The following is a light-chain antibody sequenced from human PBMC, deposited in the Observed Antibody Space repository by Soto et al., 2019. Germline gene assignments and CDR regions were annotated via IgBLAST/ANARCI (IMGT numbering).Light chain of an antibody. V-gene: IGKV1-39*01. CDR3: QQGYTSAIT. J-gene: IGKJ5*01. CDR1: QSIGKH. Sequence: DIQMTHSPSSLSASVGDRVTITCRASQSIGKHLNWYQQKPGKAPKFLIYAASNLQSGVPSRFSGSGSGTDFTLTVNSLQPEDFATYYCQQGYTSAITFGQGTRLEIK. CDR2: AAS.